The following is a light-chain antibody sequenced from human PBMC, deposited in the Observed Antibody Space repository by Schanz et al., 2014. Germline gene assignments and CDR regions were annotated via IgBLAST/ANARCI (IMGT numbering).Light chain of an antibody. Sequence: EILLTQSPATLSLSPGERATLSCRASQSVNNYLAWYQQKPGQAPRLLIYGASTRATGIPDRFSGSGSGTDFTLTINRLEPEDFAVYYCHQYGISPFTFGPGTKVDIK. CDR3: HQYGISPFT. V-gene: IGKV3-20*01. CDR2: GAS. J-gene: IGKJ3*01. CDR1: QSVNNY.